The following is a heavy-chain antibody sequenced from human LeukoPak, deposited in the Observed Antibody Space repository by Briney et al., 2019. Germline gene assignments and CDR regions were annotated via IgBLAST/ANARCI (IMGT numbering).Heavy chain of an antibody. CDR1: GFTFSRYW. CDR3: ARENFYGMDV. V-gene: IGHV3-74*01. CDR2: INSDGSTT. J-gene: IGHJ6*02. Sequence: PGGSLRLSCAASGFTFSRYWMNWVRQARGKGLVWVSRINSDGSTTRYADSVKGRFTISRDNAKNTMYLQMNSLRAEDTAVYYCARENFYGMDVWGQGTTVTVSS.